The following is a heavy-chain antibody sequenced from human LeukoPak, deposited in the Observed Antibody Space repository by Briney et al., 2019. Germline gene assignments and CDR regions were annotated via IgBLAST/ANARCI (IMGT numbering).Heavy chain of an antibody. CDR3: AKNKAVAGGYYFDY. CDR1: GGTFSSYA. J-gene: IGHJ4*02. V-gene: IGHV1-69*05. CDR2: IIPTFGTA. Sequence: ASVKVSCKASGGTFSSYAISWVRQAPGQGLEWMGGIIPTFGTANYAQKFQGRVTITTDESTSTAYMELSSLRSEDTAVYYCAKNKAVAGGYYFDYWGQGTLVTVSS. D-gene: IGHD6-19*01.